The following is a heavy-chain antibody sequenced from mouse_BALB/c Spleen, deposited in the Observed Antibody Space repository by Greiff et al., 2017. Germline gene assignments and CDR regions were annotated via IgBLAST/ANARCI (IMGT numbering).Heavy chain of an antibody. CDR1: GFTFSSYT. D-gene: IGHD2-14*01. Sequence: EVKLMESGGGLVKPGGSLKLSCAASGFTFSSYTMSWVRQTPEKRLEWVATISRGGSYTYYPDSVKGRFTISRDNAKNTLYLQMSSLKSEDTAMYYCTRGDYRYDYFDYWGQGTTLTVSS. V-gene: IGHV5-6-4*01. J-gene: IGHJ2*01. CDR3: TRGDYRYDYFDY. CDR2: ISRGGSYT.